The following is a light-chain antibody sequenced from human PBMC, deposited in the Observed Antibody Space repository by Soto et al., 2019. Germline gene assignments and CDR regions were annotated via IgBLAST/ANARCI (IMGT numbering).Light chain of an antibody. CDR3: QQYGSSYT. J-gene: IGKJ2*01. V-gene: IGKV3-20*01. CDR1: QSVSSSY. Sequence: EIVLTQSPGTLSLSPGERATLSCRASQSVSSSYLAWYQQKPGQAPRLLIYGASSRDTGIPDRFSGSGSGTDFNLTISRLEPEDFAVYYCQQYGSSYTFGQGTKLAIK. CDR2: GAS.